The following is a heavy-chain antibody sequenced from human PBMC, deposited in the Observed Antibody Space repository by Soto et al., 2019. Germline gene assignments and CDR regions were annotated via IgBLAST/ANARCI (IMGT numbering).Heavy chain of an antibody. CDR2: IYYRGTT. CDR3: ATCPLTAAGDYADYYGMDV. J-gene: IGHJ6*02. Sequence: ASETRSLTCTVSGGSISSGDHYWSWVRQPPGKGLEWIAYIYYRGTTYYNPSLKSRVTMSVDTSKNQFSLKLSSVTAADTAVYYCATCPLTAAGDYADYYGMDVWGQGTTVTVSS. CDR1: GGSISSGDHY. V-gene: IGHV4-30-4*01. D-gene: IGHD3-9*01.